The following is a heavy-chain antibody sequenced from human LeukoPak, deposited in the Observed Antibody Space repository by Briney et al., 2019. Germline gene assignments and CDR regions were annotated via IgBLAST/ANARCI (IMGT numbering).Heavy chain of an antibody. Sequence: PGGSLRLSCAASGFTFSSYAMSWVRQAPGKGLEWVSATSGSGGSTYYADSVRGRFTISRDNSKNTLYLQMNSVRAEDTAVYYCAKASAASFNYYFDYWGQGPLVPVSS. CDR2: TSGSGGST. CDR3: AKASAASFNYYFDY. J-gene: IGHJ4*02. V-gene: IGHV3-23*01. CDR1: GFTFSSYA. D-gene: IGHD6-13*01.